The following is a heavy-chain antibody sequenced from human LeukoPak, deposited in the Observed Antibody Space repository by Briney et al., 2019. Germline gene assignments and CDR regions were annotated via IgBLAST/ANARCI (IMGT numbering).Heavy chain of an antibody. CDR1: GFTFSAYA. CDR3: ARDPNGAYIGAFDM. J-gene: IGHJ3*02. D-gene: IGHD4-17*01. CDR2: IRGGGGSA. Sequence: GGSLRLSCTASGFTFSAYAMMWVRQAPANGPEWVSAIRGGGGSAFYADSVKGRFTISRDNSKYTLFLQMTSLRDEDTAVYYCARDPNGAYIGAFDMWGPGTMVTVSS. V-gene: IGHV3-23*01.